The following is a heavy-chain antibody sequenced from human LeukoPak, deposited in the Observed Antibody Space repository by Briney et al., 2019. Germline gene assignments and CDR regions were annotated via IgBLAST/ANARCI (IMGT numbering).Heavy chain of an antibody. CDR1: GFTFSSYE. V-gene: IGHV3-48*03. J-gene: IGHJ4*02. CDR2: IISSASTI. CDR3: ARSAHCSGGSCYVGYFDC. Sequence: GGPLRFSCAASGFTFSSYEMNWVRQAPGKALEWVSYIISSASTIYYAHSVKGRFTISRDNATNPLYLQMNSLRGEDTAVYYCARSAHCSGGSCYVGYFDCWGQGTLVTVSS. D-gene: IGHD2-15*01.